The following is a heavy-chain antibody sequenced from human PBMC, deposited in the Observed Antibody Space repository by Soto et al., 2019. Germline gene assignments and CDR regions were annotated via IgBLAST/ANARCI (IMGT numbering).Heavy chain of an antibody. CDR1: GGTFSSYA. Sequence: QVQLVQSGAEVKKPGSSVKVSCKASGGTFSSYAISWVRQAPEQGLEWMGGIIPIFGTANYAQKFQGRVTITADESTSTAYMELSSLRSEDTAVYYGARSGIAAAGTAGGWFDPWGQGTLVTVSS. D-gene: IGHD6-13*01. CDR2: IIPIFGTA. V-gene: IGHV1-69*01. CDR3: ARSGIAAAGTAGGWFDP. J-gene: IGHJ5*02.